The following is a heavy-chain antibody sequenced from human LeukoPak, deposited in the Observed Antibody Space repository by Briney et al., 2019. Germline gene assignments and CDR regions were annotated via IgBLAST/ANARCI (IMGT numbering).Heavy chain of an antibody. D-gene: IGHD2-15*01. CDR3: ARGNGGYADAFDI. CDR1: GVSISSGDYY. CDR2: IYYSGST. Sequence: SQTLSLTCTVSGVSISSGDYYWSWIRQPPGKGLEWIGYIYYSGSTYYNPSLKSRVTISVDTSKNQFSLKLSSVTAADTAVYYCARGNGGYADAFDIWGQGTMVTVSS. V-gene: IGHV4-30-4*01. J-gene: IGHJ3*02.